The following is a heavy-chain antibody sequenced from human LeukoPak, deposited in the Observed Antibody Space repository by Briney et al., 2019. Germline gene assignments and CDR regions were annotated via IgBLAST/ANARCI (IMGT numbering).Heavy chain of an antibody. J-gene: IGHJ6*02. V-gene: IGHV3-30*18. D-gene: IGHD4-17*01. CDR1: GFTFSSYG. CDR3: AKVGKPYGDYIYGMDV. Sequence: GGSLRLSCAASGFTFSSYGMHRVRQAPGKGLEWVAVISYDGSNKYYADSVEGRFTISRDNSKNTLYLQMISLRAEDTAVYYCAKVGKPYGDYIYGMDVWGQGTTVTVSS. CDR2: ISYDGSNK.